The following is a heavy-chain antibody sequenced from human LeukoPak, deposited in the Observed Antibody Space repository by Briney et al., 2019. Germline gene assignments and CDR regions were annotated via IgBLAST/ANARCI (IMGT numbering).Heavy chain of an antibody. CDR2: INHSGST. J-gene: IGHJ5*02. V-gene: IGHV4-34*01. Sequence: SSETLSLTCAVYGGSFSGYYWSWIRQPPGKGLEWIGEINHSGSTNYNPSLKSRVTISVDTSKNQFSLKLSSMTAADTAVYYCARGFDRGRQISQYELLRTRDWFDRWGQGTLVTASS. CDR1: GGSFSGYY. CDR3: ARGFDRGRQISQYELLRTRDWFDR. D-gene: IGHD2-2*01.